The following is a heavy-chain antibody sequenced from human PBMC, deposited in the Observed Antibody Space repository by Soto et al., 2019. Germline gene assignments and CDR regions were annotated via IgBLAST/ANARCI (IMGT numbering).Heavy chain of an antibody. CDR1: GYSFTSYW. Sequence: GESLKISCKGSGYSFTSYWIGWVRQMPGKGLEWMGIIYPGDSNTRYSPSLQGQVTISVDKSISTAYLQWSSLKATDTAMYYCARHMSGDIVLVPAAAGYYYYGMDVWGQGTTVTVSS. V-gene: IGHV5-51*01. CDR2: IYPGDSNT. J-gene: IGHJ6*02. D-gene: IGHD2-2*01. CDR3: ARHMSGDIVLVPAAAGYYYYGMDV.